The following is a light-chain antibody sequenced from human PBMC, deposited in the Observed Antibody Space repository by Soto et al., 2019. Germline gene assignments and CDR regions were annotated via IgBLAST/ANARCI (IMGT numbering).Light chain of an antibody. J-gene: IGKJ1*01. Sequence: EILLTQSPGTLSLSPGERATLSCRASQSVVSTYVAWYQQTPGQAPRLLMYGASNRATGIPDRFSASGSGTDFTLTISRLEPEDFAVYYCQQYGHSPWTFGQGTKVDIK. CDR3: QQYGHSPWT. V-gene: IGKV3-20*01. CDR2: GAS. CDR1: QSVVSTY.